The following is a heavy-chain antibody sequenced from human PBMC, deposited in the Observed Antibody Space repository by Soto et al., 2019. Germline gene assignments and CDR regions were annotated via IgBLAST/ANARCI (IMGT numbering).Heavy chain of an antibody. J-gene: IGHJ6*02. CDR3: ARQLGGDSISSSYYGMDV. Sequence: SETLSLTCTVSGGSISSSSYDWGWIRQPQGKGLEGIGSIYYSGSTYYNPSLKSRVTISVDTSKTQFSLKLSSVTAADTAVYYCARQLGGDSISSSYYGMDVWGQGTTVTVSS. CDR1: GGSISSSSYD. CDR2: IYYSGST. D-gene: IGHD6-6*01. V-gene: IGHV4-39*01.